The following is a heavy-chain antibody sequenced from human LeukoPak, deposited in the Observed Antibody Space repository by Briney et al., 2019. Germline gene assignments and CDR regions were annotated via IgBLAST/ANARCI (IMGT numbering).Heavy chain of an antibody. Sequence: SETLSLTCTVSGGSISSSSYYWGWIRQPPGKGLEWIGTIYYSGSTYYNPSLKSRVTISVDTSKNQFSLKLSSVTAADTAVYYCARQWNYDSSGYYLNAFDIWGQGTMVTVSS. CDR3: ARQWNYDSSGYYLNAFDI. D-gene: IGHD3-22*01. V-gene: IGHV4-39*01. J-gene: IGHJ3*02. CDR2: IYYSGST. CDR1: GGSISSSSYY.